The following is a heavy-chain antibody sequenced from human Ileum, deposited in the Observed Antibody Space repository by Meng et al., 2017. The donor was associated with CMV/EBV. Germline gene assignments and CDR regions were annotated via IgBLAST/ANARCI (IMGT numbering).Heavy chain of an antibody. D-gene: IGHD1-26*01. V-gene: IGHV1-69*04. CDR3: ARDRSPYSGSYSVDP. J-gene: IGHJ5*02. CDR1: GSTFSSYT. Sequence: SGSTFSSYTISWVRQAPGQGLEWMGRIIPILGIANYAQKFQGRVTITADKSTSTAYMELSSLRSEDTAVYYCARDRSPYSGSYSVDPWGQGTLVTVSS. CDR2: IIPILGIA.